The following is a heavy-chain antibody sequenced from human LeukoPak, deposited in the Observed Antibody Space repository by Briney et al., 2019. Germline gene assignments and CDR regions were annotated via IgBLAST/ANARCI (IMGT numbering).Heavy chain of an antibody. CDR3: TSAYGSGSQLDY. J-gene: IGHJ4*02. CDR2: FGPEYGET. D-gene: IGHD3-10*01. Sequence: GASVKVSCKVSGGYTLSELYMHWVRQAPGKGLEWMGRFGPEYGETIYAQRFQGRVTMTEDTSTDTAYMEMSSLRSEDTAVYYCTSAYGSGSQLDYWGQGTLVTVSS. V-gene: IGHV1-24*01. CDR1: GGYTLSELY.